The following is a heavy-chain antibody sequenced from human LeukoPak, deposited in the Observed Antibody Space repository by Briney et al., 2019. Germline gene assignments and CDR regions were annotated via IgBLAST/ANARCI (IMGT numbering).Heavy chain of an antibody. V-gene: IGHV1-8*01. J-gene: IGHJ4*02. CDR3: ARGKGSGVSLVRGTVSWRGMYFDY. D-gene: IGHD3-10*01. Sequence: ASVKVSCKASGYTFTNYDINWVRQATGQGLEWMGWVNPNTGNTGYAQKFQGRISMTRNTSINTAYLELSSLLSEDTAVYYCARGKGSGVSLVRGTVSWRGMYFDYWGQGILVTVSS. CDR1: GYTFTNYD. CDR2: VNPNTGNT.